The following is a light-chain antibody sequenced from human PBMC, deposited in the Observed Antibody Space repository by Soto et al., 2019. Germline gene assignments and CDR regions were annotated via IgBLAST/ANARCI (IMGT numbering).Light chain of an antibody. CDR2: EVS. V-gene: IGLV2-14*01. CDR1: SSDIGGYNF. J-gene: IGLJ1*01. Sequence: QSVLAQPASVSGSPGQSITISCTGTSSDIGGYNFVSWYHQHPGKAPKLMIYEVSNRPPGVSDRFSGPKSGNTASLTISGLQAEDEADYYCSSFRSGTTLFGTGTKVTVL. CDR3: SSFRSGTTL.